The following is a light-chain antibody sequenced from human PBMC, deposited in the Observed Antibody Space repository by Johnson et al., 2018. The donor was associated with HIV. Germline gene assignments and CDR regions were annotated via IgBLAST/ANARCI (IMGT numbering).Light chain of an antibody. CDR2: ENT. CDR1: SSNIGNNY. V-gene: IGLV1-51*02. J-gene: IGLJ1*01. Sequence: QSVLTQPPSVSAAPGQKVTISCSGSSSNIGNNYVSWYQQLPGTAPKLLIYENTQRPSGIPDRFSGSKSGASATLGITGLQTGDEADYYCATWARSLSAGGVFGTGTKVTVL. CDR3: ATWARSLSAGGV.